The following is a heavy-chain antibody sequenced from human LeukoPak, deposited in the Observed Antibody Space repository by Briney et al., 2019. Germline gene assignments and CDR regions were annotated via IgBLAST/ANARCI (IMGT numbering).Heavy chain of an antibody. D-gene: IGHD3-22*01. CDR3: ATKTPGNYPYDY. CDR1: GLTFSTSP. J-gene: IGHJ4*02. Sequence: GGSLRLSCAASGLTFSTSPMNWVRLALGNRLEWVSTSGTSGDTYYADSVKGRFTISRDNSKSTLSLQVANLRVEDTAVYYCATKTPGNYPYDYWGQGTLVTVSP. V-gene: IGHV3-23*01. CDR2: SGTSGDT.